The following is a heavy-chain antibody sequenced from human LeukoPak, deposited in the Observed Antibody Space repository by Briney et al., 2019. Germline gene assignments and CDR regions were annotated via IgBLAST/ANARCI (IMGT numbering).Heavy chain of an antibody. J-gene: IGHJ4*02. CDR2: ISWNSGSI. CDR3: AKDLYSSSWYYFDY. Sequence: GGSLRLSCAASGFTFDGYAMHWVRQAPGKGLEWVSGISWNSGSIGYADSVKGRFTISRDNAKNSLYLQMNSLRAEDTALYYCAKDLYSSSWYYFDYWGQGTLVTVSS. V-gene: IGHV3-9*01. D-gene: IGHD6-13*01. CDR1: GFTFDGYA.